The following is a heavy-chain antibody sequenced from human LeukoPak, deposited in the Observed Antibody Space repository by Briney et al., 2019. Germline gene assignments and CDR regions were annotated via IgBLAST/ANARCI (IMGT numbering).Heavy chain of an antibody. CDR1: GFTFSSYG. Sequence: PGGSLRLSCAASGFTFSSYGMHWVRQAPGKGLEWVAVISYGGSNKYYADSVKGRFTISRDNSKNTLYLQMNSLRAEDTAVYYCARHRSSWLIDYWGQGTLVTVSS. V-gene: IGHV3-30*03. J-gene: IGHJ4*02. CDR2: ISYGGSNK. CDR3: ARHRSSWLIDY. D-gene: IGHD6-6*01.